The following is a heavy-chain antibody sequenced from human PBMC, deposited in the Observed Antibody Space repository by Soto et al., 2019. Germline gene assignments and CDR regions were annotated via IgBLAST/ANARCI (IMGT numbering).Heavy chain of an antibody. D-gene: IGHD3-22*01. CDR2: ISGSGGST. J-gene: IGHJ4*02. CDR3: AKDHPYYYDSSGYFLPHYFDY. Sequence: GGSLRLSCAASGFTFSSYAMSWVRQAPGKGLEWVSAISGSGGSTYYADSVKGRFTISRDNSKNTLYLQMNSLRAEDTAVYYCAKDHPYYYDSSGYFLPHYFDYWGQGTLVTVSS. CDR1: GFTFSSYA. V-gene: IGHV3-23*01.